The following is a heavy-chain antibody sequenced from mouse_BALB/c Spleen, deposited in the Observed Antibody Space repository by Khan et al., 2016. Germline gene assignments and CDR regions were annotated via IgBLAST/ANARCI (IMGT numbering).Heavy chain of an antibody. CDR1: GFSLTSYG. D-gene: IGHD2-1*01. Sequence: QVQLKQSGPGLVAPSQSLSITCTISGFSLTSYGVHWVRQPPGKGLEWLVVIWSDGSTTYNSALKSRLSISKDNSKSQVFLKMNSLQTDDTVMYYCARYYGNYYYAMDYWGQGTSVTVSS. V-gene: IGHV2-6-1*01. J-gene: IGHJ4*01. CDR3: ARYYGNYYYAMDY. CDR2: IWSDGST.